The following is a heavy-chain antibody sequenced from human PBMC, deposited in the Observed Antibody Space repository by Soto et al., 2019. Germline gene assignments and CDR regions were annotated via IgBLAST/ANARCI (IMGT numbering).Heavy chain of an antibody. V-gene: IGHV4-39*01. CDR2: VYYSGST. J-gene: IGHJ4*02. D-gene: IGHD3-9*01. CDR3: GRLEGLATISYYFDY. Sequence: SETLSLTCTVSGGSGSSSGYYWGWVRQPPGKGLEWIGSVYYSGSTYYNPSLESRVTISVDKSKNQFSLKLMSLSAADTAVYYCGRLEGLATISYYFDYWGQGALVTSPQ. CDR1: GGSGSSSGYY.